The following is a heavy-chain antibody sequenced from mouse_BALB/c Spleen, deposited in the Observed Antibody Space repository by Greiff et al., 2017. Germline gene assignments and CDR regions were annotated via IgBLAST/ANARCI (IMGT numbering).Heavy chain of an antibody. CDR2: IWAGGST. CDR3: ARDKGGRWLLLYAMDY. J-gene: IGHJ4*01. D-gene: IGHD2-3*01. CDR1: GFSLTSYG. Sequence: QVQLQQSGPGLVAPSQSLSITCTVSGFSLTSYGVHWVRQPPGKGLEWLGVIWAGGSTNYNSALMSRLSISKDNSKSQVFLKMNSLQTDDTAMYYCARDKGGRWLLLYAMDYWGQGTSVTVSS. V-gene: IGHV2-9*02.